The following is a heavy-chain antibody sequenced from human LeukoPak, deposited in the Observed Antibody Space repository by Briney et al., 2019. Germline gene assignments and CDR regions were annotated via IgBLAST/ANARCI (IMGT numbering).Heavy chain of an antibody. Sequence: SETLSLTCAVYGGSFSGYYWGWIRQPPGKGLEWIGEINHSGSTNYNPSLKSRVTISVDTSKNQFSLKLSSVTAADTAVYYCASYTAGGGGLDYWGQGTLVTVSS. CDR3: ASYTAGGGGLDY. D-gene: IGHD5-18*01. CDR1: GGSFSGYY. CDR2: INHSGST. J-gene: IGHJ4*02. V-gene: IGHV4-34*01.